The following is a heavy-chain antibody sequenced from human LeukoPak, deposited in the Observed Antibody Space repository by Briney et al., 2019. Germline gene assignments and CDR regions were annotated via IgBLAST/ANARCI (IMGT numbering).Heavy chain of an antibody. V-gene: IGHV3-33*01. CDR2: IWFDGSNR. CDR3: ARDLLGQWPTVFDN. D-gene: IGHD6-19*01. Sequence: GGSLRPSCTASGFTFTPHAMHWVRQAPGMGLEWVAFIWFDGSNRYYADFVKGRFTISKDNSEDTLYLQMNTLRAEDTAVYYCARDLLGQWPTVFDNWGQGTLVTVSS. J-gene: IGHJ4*02. CDR1: GFTFTPHA.